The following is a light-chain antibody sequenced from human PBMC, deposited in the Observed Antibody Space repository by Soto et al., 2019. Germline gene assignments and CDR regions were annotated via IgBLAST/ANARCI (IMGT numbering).Light chain of an antibody. CDR2: GAS. CDR3: QQYGSSPPIT. CDR1: QSVSSSY. Sequence: EIVMTQSPATLSVSPGERVTLSCRASQSVSSSYLAWYQQKPGQAPRPLIYGASSRATGIPDRFSGSGSGTDFTLTISRLEPEDFAVYYCQQYGSSPPITFGQGTRLEIK. V-gene: IGKV3-20*01. J-gene: IGKJ5*01.